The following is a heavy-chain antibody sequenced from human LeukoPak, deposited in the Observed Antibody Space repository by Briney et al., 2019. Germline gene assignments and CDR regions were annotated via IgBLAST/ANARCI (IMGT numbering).Heavy chain of an antibody. CDR3: ARDCSSTSCYDY. V-gene: IGHV4-59*01. CDR1: GGSISSYY. D-gene: IGHD2-2*01. Sequence: QASETLSLTCTVSGGSISSYYWSWIRQPPGKGLERIGYIYYSGSTNYNPSLKSRVTISVDTSENQFSLKLSSVTAADTAVYYCARDCSSTSCYDYWGQGTLVTVSS. CDR2: IYYSGST. J-gene: IGHJ4*02.